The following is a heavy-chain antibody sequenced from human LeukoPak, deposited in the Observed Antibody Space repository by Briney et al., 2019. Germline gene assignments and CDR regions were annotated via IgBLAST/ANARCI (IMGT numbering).Heavy chain of an antibody. J-gene: IGHJ4*02. D-gene: IGHD6-19*01. CDR2: ISSSSSYI. CDR1: GFTFSSYS. Sequence: GGSLRLSCAASGFTFSSYSMNWVRQAPGKGLEWVSSISSSSSYIYYADSVKGRFTISRDNAKNSLYLQMNSLRAEGTAVYYCARGAVGYSSGWYVFDYWGQGTLVTVSS. CDR3: ARGAVGYSSGWYVFDY. V-gene: IGHV3-21*01.